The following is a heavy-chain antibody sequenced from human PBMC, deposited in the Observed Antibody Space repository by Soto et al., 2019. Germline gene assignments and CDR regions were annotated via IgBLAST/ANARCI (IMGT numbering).Heavy chain of an antibody. CDR3: ARPYGYGGGRRGEDAFDI. V-gene: IGHV3-30-3*01. J-gene: IGHJ3*02. Sequence: GGSLRLSCAASGFTFDTYWMPWVRQAPGKGPEWVAVISYDGSNKYYADSVKGRFTISRDNSKNTLYLQMNSLRAEDTAVYYCARPYGYGGGRRGEDAFDIWGQGTMVTVSS. CDR2: ISYDGSNK. CDR1: GFTFDTYW. D-gene: IGHD4-17*01.